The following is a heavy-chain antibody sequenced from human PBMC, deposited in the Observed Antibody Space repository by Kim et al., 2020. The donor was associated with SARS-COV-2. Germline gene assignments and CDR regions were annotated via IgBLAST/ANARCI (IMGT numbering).Heavy chain of an antibody. D-gene: IGHD3-3*01. V-gene: IGHV1-18*01. J-gene: IGHJ6*03. CDR2: ISAYNGNT. Sequence: ASVKVSCKASGYTFTSYGISWVRQAPGQGLEWMGWISAYNGNTNYAQKLQGRVTMTTDTSTSTAYMELRSLRSDDTAVCYCARRNFDFWSGYYNYYYYYMGVGGKGTAVTVS. CDR3: ARRNFDFWSGYYNYYYYYMGV. CDR1: GYTFTSYG.